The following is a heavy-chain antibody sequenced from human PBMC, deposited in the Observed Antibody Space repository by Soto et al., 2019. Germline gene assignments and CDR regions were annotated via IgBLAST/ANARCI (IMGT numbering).Heavy chain of an antibody. CDR3: AKEPIYFGPGSSLSYYYYGLDV. Sequence: PGGSLRLSCAASGFTFDDYGISWVRQAPGKGLEWVSGINWNGGSTGYADSVKGRFTISRDNAKNSLYLQMNSLRPEDTAIYYCAKEPIYFGPGSSLSYYYYGLDVWGQGTTVTVSS. CDR1: GFTFDDYG. D-gene: IGHD3-10*01. CDR2: INWNGGST. V-gene: IGHV3-20*04. J-gene: IGHJ6*02.